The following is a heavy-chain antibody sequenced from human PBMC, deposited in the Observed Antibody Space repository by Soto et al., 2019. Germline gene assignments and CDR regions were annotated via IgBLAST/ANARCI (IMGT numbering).Heavy chain of an antibody. V-gene: IGHV3-33*01. D-gene: IGHD3-3*01. CDR1: GITFSNYG. CDR2: IWYDGRDK. CDR3: VSGYGYFYN. Sequence: QVQLVESGGGVVQPGRSLRLSCAASGITFSNYGTHWVRQAPGKGLEWVAVIWYDGRDKYYADSVKGRFTISRDNSKNTLYLQMNSLTADDTAVYYAVSGYGYFYNWGQGTLVTVSS. J-gene: IGHJ4*02.